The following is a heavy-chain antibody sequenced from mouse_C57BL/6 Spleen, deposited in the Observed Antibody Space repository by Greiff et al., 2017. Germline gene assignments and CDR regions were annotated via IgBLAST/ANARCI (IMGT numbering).Heavy chain of an antibody. V-gene: IGHV1-39*01. CDR1: GYSFTDYN. CDR2: INPNYGTT. Sequence: EVQLQQSGPELVKPGASVRISCKASGYSFTDYNMNWVKQSNGKSLEWIGVINPNYGTTSYNQKFKGKATLTVDQSSSTAYMQLNSLTSEDSAVYYCARKGYGNYEGYFDVWGTGTTVTVSS. J-gene: IGHJ1*03. CDR3: ARKGYGNYEGYFDV. D-gene: IGHD2-1*01.